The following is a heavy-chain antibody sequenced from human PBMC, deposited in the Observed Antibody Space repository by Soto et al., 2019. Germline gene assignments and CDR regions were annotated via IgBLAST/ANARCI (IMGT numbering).Heavy chain of an antibody. J-gene: IGHJ4*02. V-gene: IGHV3-23*01. CDR1: GFTFSSYA. CDR2: ISGSGGST. Sequence: EVQLLESGGGLVQPGGSLRLSCAASGFTFSSYAMSWVRQAPGKGLEWVSAISGSGGSTYYAESVKGRFTISRDNSKNTLYLKMNSLRAEDTTVYYCAKDARRENYFDYWGQGTLVTVSS. CDR3: AKDARRENYFDY.